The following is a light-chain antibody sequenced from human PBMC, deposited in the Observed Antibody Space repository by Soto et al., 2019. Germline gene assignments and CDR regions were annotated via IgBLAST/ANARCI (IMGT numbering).Light chain of an antibody. J-gene: IGLJ3*02. V-gene: IGLV2-14*01. CDR3: SSYTTSSTWV. CDR2: EVT. CDR1: RSDVGGYNY. Sequence: QSALTQPASVSGSPGQSITISCTGTRSDVGGYNYVSWYQQRPGKAPKLIIYEVTNRPSGVSNRFSGSKFGNTASLTISGLQADDEADYYCSSYTTSSTWVFGGGTKLTVL.